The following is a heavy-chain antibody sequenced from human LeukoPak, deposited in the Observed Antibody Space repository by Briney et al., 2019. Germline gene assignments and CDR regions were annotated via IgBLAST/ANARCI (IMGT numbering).Heavy chain of an antibody. V-gene: IGHV3-7*01. CDR1: GLTFRNFW. D-gene: IGHD3-10*01. Sequence: GGSLRLSCAATGLTFRNFWMCWVRQAPGKGLEWVATIKQDGSGQYYVDSVKGRFTISRDNAQNSLYLQMNNLRAEDTAVYYCARSYGHSIDYWGQGTLVTVSS. CDR2: IKQDGSGQ. CDR3: ARSYGHSIDY. J-gene: IGHJ4*02.